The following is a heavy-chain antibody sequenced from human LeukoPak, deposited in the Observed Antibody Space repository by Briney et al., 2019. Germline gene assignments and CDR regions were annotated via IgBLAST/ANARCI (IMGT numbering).Heavy chain of an antibody. CDR3: ARGSTSFNWFDP. CDR1: GGSFSGYY. Sequence: SETLSLTWAVYGGSFSGYYWSWIRQPPGKGLEWIGEINHSGSTNYNPSLKSRGTISVDTSKNQYSPKLCSVTAADTAVYYCARGSTSFNWFDPWGQGTLVTVSS. J-gene: IGHJ5*02. V-gene: IGHV4-34*01. D-gene: IGHD2-2*01. CDR2: INHSGST.